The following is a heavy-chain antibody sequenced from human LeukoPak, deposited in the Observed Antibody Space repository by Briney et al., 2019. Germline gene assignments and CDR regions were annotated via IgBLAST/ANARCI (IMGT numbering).Heavy chain of an antibody. Sequence: GGSLRLSCAASGFTFRTYNTNWVRQAPGKGLEWVSFISKTSTKIYYGDSVRGRFTISRDNAKNSIHLQMGSLRVEDTAVYYCVRGDGDLFDFCGQGTLVSVSS. J-gene: IGHJ4*02. D-gene: IGHD4-17*01. V-gene: IGHV3-21*06. CDR2: ISKTSTKI. CDR1: GFTFRTYN. CDR3: VRGDGDLFDF.